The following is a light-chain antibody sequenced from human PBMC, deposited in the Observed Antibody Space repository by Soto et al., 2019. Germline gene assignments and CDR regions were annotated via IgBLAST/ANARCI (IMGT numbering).Light chain of an antibody. CDR2: DTS. V-gene: IGKV3-11*01. CDR3: QQRSDWPLT. CDR1: QSVSGK. J-gene: IGKJ4*01. Sequence: EIVLTQSPATLSLSPGERATLSCRASQSVSGKLAWYQQKPGQAPRLLIYDTSNRATGIPARFSGSVSGTDFTLTISSLEPEDFAVYYCQQRSDWPLTFGGGTKVEIK.